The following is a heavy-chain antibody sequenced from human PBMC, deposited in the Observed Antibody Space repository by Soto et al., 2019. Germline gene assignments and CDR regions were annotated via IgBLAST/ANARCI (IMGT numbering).Heavy chain of an antibody. V-gene: IGHV3-23*01. CDR3: LPSVGIAVAGTFDY. J-gene: IGHJ4*02. D-gene: IGHD6-19*01. Sequence: PGGSLRLSCAASGFTFSSYAMSWVRQAPGKGLEWVSAISGSGGSTYYADSVKGRFTISRDNSKNTLYLQMNSLRAEDTAVYYCLPSVGIAVAGTFDYWGQGTLVTVSS. CDR2: ISGSGGST. CDR1: GFTFSSYA.